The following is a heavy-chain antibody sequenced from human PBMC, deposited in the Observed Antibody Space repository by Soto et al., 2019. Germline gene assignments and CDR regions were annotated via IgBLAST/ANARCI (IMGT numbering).Heavy chain of an antibody. J-gene: IGHJ4*02. CDR3: ARAYYDILTGPKY. D-gene: IGHD3-9*01. Sequence: GGSLRLSCAASGFTFSSYAMHWVRQAPGKGLEWVAVISYDGSNKYYADSVKGRFTISRDNSKNTLYLQMNSLRAEDTAVYYCARAYYDILTGPKYWGQGTLVTVSS. CDR2: ISYDGSNK. V-gene: IGHV3-30-3*01. CDR1: GFTFSSYA.